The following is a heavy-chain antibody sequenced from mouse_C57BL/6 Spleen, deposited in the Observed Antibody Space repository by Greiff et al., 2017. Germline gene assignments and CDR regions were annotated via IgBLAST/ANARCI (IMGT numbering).Heavy chain of an antibody. CDR2: IYPGDGDT. CDR1: GYAFSSSW. V-gene: IGHV1-82*01. J-gene: IGHJ2*01. CDR3: ARSSPSDY. D-gene: IGHD2-10*02. Sequence: VQLQQSGPELVKPGASVKISCKASGYAFSSSWMNWVKQRPGKGLECIGRIYPGDGDTNYNGKFKGKATLTADKSSSTAYMQLSSLTSEDSAVYFCARSSPSDYWGQGTTLTVSS.